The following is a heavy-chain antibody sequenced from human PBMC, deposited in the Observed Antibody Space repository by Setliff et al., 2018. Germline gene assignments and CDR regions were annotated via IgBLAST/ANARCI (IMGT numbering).Heavy chain of an antibody. CDR3: ARAGPTVTFFRVLVISWWDP. CDR2: FHTGGST. CDR1: GDSISSGSYY. V-gene: IGHV4-61*09. D-gene: IGHD3-3*01. J-gene: IGHJ5*02. Sequence: PSETLSLTCTVSGDSISSGSYYWTRIRQPAGKGLEWIGHFHTGGSTNYNRSLRSRVSISVDTSKNQFSLKLSSVTAADTATYYCARAGPTVTFFRVLVISWWDPWGQGSLVTVSS.